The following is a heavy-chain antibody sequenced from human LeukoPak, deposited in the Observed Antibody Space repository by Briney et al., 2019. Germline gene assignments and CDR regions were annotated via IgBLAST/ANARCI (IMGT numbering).Heavy chain of an antibody. CDR3: AKPRPYCSSTSCRDKYYFDY. J-gene: IGHJ4*02. Sequence: GGSLRLSCAASGFTFDDYAMHWVRQAPGKGLEWVSGISWNSGSIGYADSVKGRFTISRDNAKNSLYLQMNSLRAEDTALYYCAKPRPYCSSTSCRDKYYFDYWGQGTLVTVSS. CDR1: GFTFDDYA. D-gene: IGHD2-2*01. CDR2: ISWNSGSI. V-gene: IGHV3-9*01.